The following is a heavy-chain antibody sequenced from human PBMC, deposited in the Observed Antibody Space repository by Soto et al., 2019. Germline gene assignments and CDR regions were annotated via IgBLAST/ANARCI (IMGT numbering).Heavy chain of an antibody. D-gene: IGHD3-22*01. CDR2: VNPNSGGT. Sequence: ASVKVSCTASGYPFTRYYMHWVRQAPGQGLEWMGWVNPNSGGTHSEQKLQGRVTMTRDTSIRTAYMELSRLRSDDTAVYYCERYDYDSSGYYYDDWGQGTLVTVSS. J-gene: IGHJ4*02. V-gene: IGHV1-2*02. CDR3: ERYDYDSSGYYYDD. CDR1: GYPFTRYY.